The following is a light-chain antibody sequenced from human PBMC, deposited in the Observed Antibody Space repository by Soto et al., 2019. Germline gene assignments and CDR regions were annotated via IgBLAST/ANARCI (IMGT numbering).Light chain of an antibody. J-gene: IGKJ1*01. CDR2: GAS. CDR3: QQYGSSVT. V-gene: IGKV3-20*01. Sequence: IGLTQYAGTLSLSPGESATLSCRASQCLXNNYPAWYQQKPGQAPGLLIYGASNKATVIPDMFSGSGCGTDFTLTISRLEPENVEVYYCQQYGSSVTFGQGTKVDIK. CDR1: QCLXNNY.